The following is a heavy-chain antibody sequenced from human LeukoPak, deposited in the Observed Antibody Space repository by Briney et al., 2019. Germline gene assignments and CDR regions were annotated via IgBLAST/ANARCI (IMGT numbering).Heavy chain of an antibody. CDR1: GGSISSGSYY. CDR2: IYTSGST. D-gene: IGHD3-22*01. J-gene: IGHJ5*02. CDR3: AYYDLTSGGFDP. V-gene: IGHV4-61*02. Sequence: SQTLSLTCTVSGGSISSGSYYGSWIRQPAGKGLEWIGRIYTSGSTNYNPSLKSRVTISVDTSKNQFSLKLSSVTAADTAVYYCAYYDLTSGGFDPWGRGTLVTVSS.